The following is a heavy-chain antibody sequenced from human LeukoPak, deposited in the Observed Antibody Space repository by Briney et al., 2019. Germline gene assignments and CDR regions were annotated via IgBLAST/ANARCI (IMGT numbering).Heavy chain of an antibody. V-gene: IGHV3-15*01. D-gene: IGHD2-15*01. J-gene: IGHJ4*02. Sequence: GGSLRLSCVGSGFTFSDAWMSWVRQAPGKWLEWVGRIKSKSDGGTIDYAAPVKGRFTISRDDSRNTLYLQMNSLKTEDIAVYYCTTRRQDGWWGQGTLVTVS. CDR2: IKSKSDGGTI. CDR1: GFTFSDAW. CDR3: TTRRQDGW.